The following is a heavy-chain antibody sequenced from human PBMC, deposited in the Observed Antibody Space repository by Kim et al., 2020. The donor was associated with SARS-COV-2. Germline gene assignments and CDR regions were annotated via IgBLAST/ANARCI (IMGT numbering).Heavy chain of an antibody. CDR1: GGTFSSYA. CDR3: ARGRGGLGYYDSSGYYSVVY. V-gene: IGHV1-69*13. CDR2: IIPIFGTA. Sequence: SVKVSCKASGGTFSSYAISWVRQAPGQGLEWMGGIIPIFGTANYAQKFQGRVTITADESTSTAYMELSSLRSEDTAVYYCARGRGGLGYYDSSGYYSVVYWGQGTLVNVSS. D-gene: IGHD3-22*01. J-gene: IGHJ4*02.